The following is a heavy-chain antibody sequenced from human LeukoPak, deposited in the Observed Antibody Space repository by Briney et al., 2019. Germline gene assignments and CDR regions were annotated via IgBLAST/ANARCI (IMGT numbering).Heavy chain of an antibody. J-gene: IGHJ4*02. CDR3: ARGLGEGYPDY. D-gene: IGHD5-24*01. CDR1: GVSFSGVY. V-gene: IGHV4-34*01. Sequence: SETLSLTCAVHGVSFSGVYWTWMRQPPGKVPEWGGEIFDGGRTNYNPSLKSRVTISGDTSKNQCSLKLSSVTAADTAVYYCARGLGEGYPDYWGQGTLVTVSP. CDR2: IFDGGRT.